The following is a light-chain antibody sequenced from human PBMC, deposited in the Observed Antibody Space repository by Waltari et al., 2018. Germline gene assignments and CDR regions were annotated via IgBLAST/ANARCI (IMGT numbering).Light chain of an antibody. CDR2: KAN. Sequence: QTVVTQDPSFSVSLGRTVTLPCPLRPGPLSPPSYASWYQQSPGQTPRTLVYKANIRSSGVPDRFSGSVLGNKAVLIITGAQAEDESTYYCLLYMGSGIWVFGGGTKLTVL. V-gene: IGLV8-61*01. CDR1: PGPLSPPSY. CDR3: LLYMGSGIWV. J-gene: IGLJ3*02.